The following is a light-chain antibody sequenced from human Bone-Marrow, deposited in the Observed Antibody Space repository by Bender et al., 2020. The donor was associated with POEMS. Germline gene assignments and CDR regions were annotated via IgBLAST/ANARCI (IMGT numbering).Light chain of an antibody. J-gene: IGLJ2*01. V-gene: IGLV2-14*03. CDR1: SSDVGGFNY. CDR2: DVS. Sequence: QSALTQPASVSGSPGQSITISCTGTSSDVGGFNYVSWYQQHPGEAPQLVIYDVSNRPSGASRRFSGSKSGNTASLTISGLQAEDEADYYCCSYTSSSSLVFGGGTKLTVL. CDR3: CSYTSSSSLV.